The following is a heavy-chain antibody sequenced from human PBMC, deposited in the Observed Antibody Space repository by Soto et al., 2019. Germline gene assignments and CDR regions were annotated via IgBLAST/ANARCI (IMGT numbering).Heavy chain of an antibody. CDR2: LSRSGDST. CDR3: AALWSGFYRSDY. D-gene: IGHD3-3*01. J-gene: IGHJ4*02. CDR1: GFTFTNYG. Sequence: PGGSLRLSCAASGFTFTNYGMTWVRQAPGKGLEWVAGLSRSGDSTYYADSVKGRFTISRDTSKTTLYLQMDSLRAEDTAVYFCAALWSGFYRSDYRGQGTMVTVSS. V-gene: IGHV3-23*01.